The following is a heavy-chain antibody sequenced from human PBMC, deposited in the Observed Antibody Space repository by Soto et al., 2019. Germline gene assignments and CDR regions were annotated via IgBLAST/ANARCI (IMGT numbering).Heavy chain of an antibody. D-gene: IGHD3-10*01. CDR3: ARDKRGSGSYYNALFDY. Sequence: SVKVTCKASGGTFSSYTISWVRQAPGQGLEWMGRIIPILGIANYAQKFQGRVTITADKSTSTAYMELSSLRSEDTAVYYCARDKRGSGSYYNALFDYWGQGTLVTVSS. J-gene: IGHJ4*02. V-gene: IGHV1-69*04. CDR2: IIPILGIA. CDR1: GGTFSSYT.